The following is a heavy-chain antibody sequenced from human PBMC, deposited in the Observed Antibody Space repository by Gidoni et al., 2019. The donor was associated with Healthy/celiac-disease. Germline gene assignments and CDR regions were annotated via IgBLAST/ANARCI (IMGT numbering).Heavy chain of an antibody. CDR1: GFTFSSYS. V-gene: IGHV3-21*01. Sequence: EVQLVESGGGLVKPGGSLRLSCAASGFTFSSYSMTWVRQAPGKGLEWVSSISSSSSYIYYADSVKGRFTISRDNAKNSLYLQMNSLRAEDTAVYYCARARSPFRVFDYWGQGTLVTVSS. J-gene: IGHJ4*02. CDR3: ARARSPFRVFDY. CDR2: ISSSSSYI.